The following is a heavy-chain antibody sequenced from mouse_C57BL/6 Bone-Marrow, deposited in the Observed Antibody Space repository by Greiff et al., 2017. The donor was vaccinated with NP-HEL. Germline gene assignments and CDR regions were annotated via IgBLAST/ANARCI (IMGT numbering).Heavy chain of an antibody. V-gene: IGHV1-59*01. CDR3: AGTGGLYWYFDV. J-gene: IGHJ1*03. Sequence: VQLQQPGAELARPGTSVKLSCKASGYTFTSYWMHWVKQRPGQGLEWIGVIDPSDSYTNYNQKFKGKATLTADTSSSTAYLQLCSLTSEDSAVYYCAGTGGLYWYFDVGGTGTTVTVSS. CDR1: GYTFTSYW. D-gene: IGHD4-1*01. CDR2: IDPSDSYT.